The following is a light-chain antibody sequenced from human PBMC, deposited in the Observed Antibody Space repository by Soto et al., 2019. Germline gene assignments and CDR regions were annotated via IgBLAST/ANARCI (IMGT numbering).Light chain of an antibody. V-gene: IGLV2-14*03. Sequence: QSALTQPASVSGSTGLSITISCTGASSDVGGYNYVSWYQQHPGKAPKLMIYDVSSRPSGVSNRFSGSKSGNTASLTISGLQAEDEAHYYCSSYTSSSTLVVFGGGTKLTV. CDR1: SSDVGGYNY. CDR2: DVS. J-gene: IGLJ2*01. CDR3: SSYTSSSTLVV.